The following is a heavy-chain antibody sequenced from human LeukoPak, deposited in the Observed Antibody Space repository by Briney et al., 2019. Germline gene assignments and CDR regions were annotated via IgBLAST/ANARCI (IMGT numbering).Heavy chain of an antibody. J-gene: IGHJ4*02. CDR2: IIPILGIA. CDR1: EGTISSYA. CDR3: ARDRPVAGTDY. V-gene: IGHV1-69*04. D-gene: IGHD6-13*01. Sequence: ASVKVSCKASEGTISSYAISWVRQAPGQGLEWMGRIIPILGIANYAQKFQGRVTITADKSTSTAYMELSSLRSEDTAVYYCARDRPVAGTDYWGQGTLVTVSS.